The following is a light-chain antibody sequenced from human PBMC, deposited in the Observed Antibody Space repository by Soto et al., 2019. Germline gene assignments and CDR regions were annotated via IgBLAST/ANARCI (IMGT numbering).Light chain of an antibody. CDR1: SGSIATNY. CDR2: END. J-gene: IGLJ2*01. V-gene: IGLV6-57*03. CDR3: QSYQNINHAVV. Sequence: NFMLTQPHSVSESPGKTVTITCTRSSGSIATNYVQWYQQRPGSAPTTVIYENDQSPSGVPDRFSGSIDSSSNSASLSISGLKTEDEADYHCQSYQNINHAVVFGGGTKLTVL.